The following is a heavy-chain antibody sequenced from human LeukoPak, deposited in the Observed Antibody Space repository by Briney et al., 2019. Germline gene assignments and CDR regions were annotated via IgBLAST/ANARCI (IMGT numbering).Heavy chain of an antibody. J-gene: IGHJ4*02. CDR1: GFAFSSYA. D-gene: IGHD6-19*01. Sequence: GGSLRLSCAASGFAFSSYAMSWVRQAPGKGLEWVSAISGSGGSTYYADSVKGRFTNSRDNSKNTLYLQMNSLRAEDTAVYYCAKALLIAVAGSYYFDYWGQGTLVTVSS. CDR3: AKALLIAVAGSYYFDY. V-gene: IGHV3-23*01. CDR2: ISGSGGST.